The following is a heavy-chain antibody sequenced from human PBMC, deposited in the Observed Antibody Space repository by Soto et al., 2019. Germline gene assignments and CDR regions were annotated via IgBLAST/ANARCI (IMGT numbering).Heavy chain of an antibody. CDR2: ISSTSTDI. J-gene: IGHJ6*02. CDR1: GFMFSKYT. V-gene: IGHV3-21*06. Sequence: PGGSLRLSCAASGFMFSKYTMNWVRQAPGKGLEWVSSISSTSTDIDDADSVKGRFIISRDNAKNLLFLQMDSLRVEDTAVYYCARARSDYYAMDVWGQGTTVTVSS. CDR3: ARARSDYYAMDV.